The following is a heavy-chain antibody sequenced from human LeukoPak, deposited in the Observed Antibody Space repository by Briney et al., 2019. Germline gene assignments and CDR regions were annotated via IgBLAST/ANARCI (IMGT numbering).Heavy chain of an antibody. V-gene: IGHV4-59*01. CDR3: ARDPDSSGSYFDY. J-gene: IGHJ4*02. CDR1: GGSISSYY. Sequence: SETLSLTCTVSGGSISSYYWSWIRQPPGKGLEWIGYIYYSGSTNYNPSLKSRVTISVDTSKNQFSLKLSSVTAADTAVYYCARDPDSSGSYFDYWGQGTLVTVSS. CDR2: IYYSGST. D-gene: IGHD3-22*01.